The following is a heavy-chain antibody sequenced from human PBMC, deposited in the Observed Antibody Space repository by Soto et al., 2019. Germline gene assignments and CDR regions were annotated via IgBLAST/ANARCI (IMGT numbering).Heavy chain of an antibody. CDR1: GGTFSSYS. Sequence: QVQLVQSGAEVKKPGSSVKVSCKASGGTFSSYSINWVRRAPGQGLEWMGEIIPIFGTANYAQEFQGRVTITADESTSTAYMELSSLRSEDTAVYYCARDGGRHSGGIDYWGQGTLVTVSS. J-gene: IGHJ4*02. CDR3: ARDGGRHSGGIDY. D-gene: IGHD1-26*01. V-gene: IGHV1-69*01. CDR2: IIPIFGTA.